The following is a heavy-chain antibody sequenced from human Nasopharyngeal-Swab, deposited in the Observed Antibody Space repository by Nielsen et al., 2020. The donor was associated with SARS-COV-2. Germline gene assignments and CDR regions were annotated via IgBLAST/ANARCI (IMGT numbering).Heavy chain of an antibody. D-gene: IGHD5-24*01. V-gene: IGHV3-13*04. Sequence: GESLKISCAASGFTFSSYDMHWVRQATGKGLEWVSAIGTAGDTYYPGSVKGRFTISRENAKNSLYLQMNSLRAGDTAVYYRARGWRDGYSHYYYYGMDVWGQGTTVTVSS. CDR3: ARGWRDGYSHYYYYGMDV. CDR1: GFTFSSYD. J-gene: IGHJ6*02. CDR2: IGTAGDT.